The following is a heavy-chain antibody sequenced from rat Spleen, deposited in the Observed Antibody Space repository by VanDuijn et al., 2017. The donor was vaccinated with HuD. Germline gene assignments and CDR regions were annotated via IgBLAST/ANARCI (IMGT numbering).Heavy chain of an antibody. D-gene: IGHD1-12*02. J-gene: IGHJ4*01. Sequence: QVQLKESGPGLVQPTQTLSLTCTVSGFSLTSYHVSWVQQPPGKGLEWMGRIQSDGDTYYNSALKSRLSISRDTSKSQVFLKMNSLQTEDTAIYYCTREWYYDGYYVMDAWGQGASVTVSS. CDR1: GFSLTSYH. CDR3: TREWYYDGYYVMDA. V-gene: IGHV2S1*01. CDR2: IQSDGDT.